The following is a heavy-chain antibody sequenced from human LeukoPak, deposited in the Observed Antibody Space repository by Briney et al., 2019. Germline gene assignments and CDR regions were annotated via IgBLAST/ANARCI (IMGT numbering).Heavy chain of an antibody. D-gene: IGHD1-1*01. J-gene: IGHJ4*02. V-gene: IGHV3-7*01. CDR1: GFTFSDFW. Sequence: PGGSLRLSCAGSGFTFSDFWMTWVRQTPGKGLEWVANIKEDETEKNLVDSVKGRFTISRDNTKNLLFLEMNNLRGDDMAIYYCVRESRPGGAMGLYHNLDYWGQGTLVAVSS. CDR2: IKEDETEK. CDR3: VRESRPGGAMGLYHNLDY.